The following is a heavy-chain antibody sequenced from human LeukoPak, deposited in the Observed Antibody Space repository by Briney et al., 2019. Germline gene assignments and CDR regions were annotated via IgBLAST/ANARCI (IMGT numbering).Heavy chain of an antibody. CDR1: GFIFSSYS. D-gene: IGHD6-13*01. J-gene: IGHJ4*02. CDR2: ISSSSSTI. V-gene: IGHV3-48*02. CDR3: ARDGIAAAGKTYFLDY. Sequence: GGSLRLSCAASGFIFSSYSMSWVRQAPGKGLEWVSYISSSSSTIYYADSVKGRFTISRDTAKNSLYLQMNSLRDEDTAVYYCARDGIAAAGKTYFLDYWGQGTPVTVSS.